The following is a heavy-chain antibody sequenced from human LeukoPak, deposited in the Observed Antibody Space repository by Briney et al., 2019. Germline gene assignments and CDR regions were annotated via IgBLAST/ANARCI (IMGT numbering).Heavy chain of an antibody. Sequence: ASVKVSCKASGYTFTGYYMHWVRQAPGQGLEWMGWINPNSGGTNYAQKFQGRVTMTRDTSISTACMELSRLRSDDTAVYYCARALSWYYYMDVWGKGTTVTVSS. V-gene: IGHV1-2*02. CDR2: INPNSGGT. CDR3: ARALSWYYYMDV. CDR1: GYTFTGYY. J-gene: IGHJ6*03.